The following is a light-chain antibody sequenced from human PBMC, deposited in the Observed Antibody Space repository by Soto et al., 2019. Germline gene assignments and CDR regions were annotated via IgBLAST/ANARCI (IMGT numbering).Light chain of an antibody. CDR1: QSLLHITGETF. J-gene: IGKJ5*01. V-gene: IGKV2D-29*02. CDR3: MQSTQLPPT. Sequence: DVVMTQTPLSLSVAPGQPASISCKSSQSLLHITGETFLFWYLQKPGQSPQLLIYEVSTRVSGVTDRCSGSGSGTDFTLEISRVETDDVGIYYCMQSTQLPPTFGQGTRLGIE. CDR2: EVS.